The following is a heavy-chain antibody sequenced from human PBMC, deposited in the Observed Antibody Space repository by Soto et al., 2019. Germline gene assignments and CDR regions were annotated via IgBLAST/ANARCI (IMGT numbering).Heavy chain of an antibody. V-gene: IGHV1-18*01. J-gene: IGHJ4*02. CDR1: GYTFTSYG. Sequence: ASVKVSCKASGYTFTSYGISWVRQAPGQVLEWMGWISAYNGNTNYAQKLQGRVTMTTDTSTSTAYMELRSLRSDDTAVYYCARDEYLGYXSGGSCYHPRNFDYWGQGTLVTVSS. D-gene: IGHD2-15*01. CDR2: ISAYNGNT. CDR3: ARDEYLGYXSGGSCYHPRNFDY.